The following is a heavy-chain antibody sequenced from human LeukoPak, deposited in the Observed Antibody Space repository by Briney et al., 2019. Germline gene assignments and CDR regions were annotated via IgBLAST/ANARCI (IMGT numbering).Heavy chain of an antibody. J-gene: IGHJ3*02. D-gene: IGHD2-2*01. V-gene: IGHV1-69*05. CDR1: GGTFSINA. CDR3: ARDKNSGECVSNSCYGVWPLDI. CDR2: IIPMSETP. Sequence: ASVKVTCKASGGTFSINAITWVRQAPGQGLEWMGGIIPMSETPKYTQKFQGRVTIATDESTNTAYMELSSLRSEDTAVYYCARDKNSGECVSNSCYGVWPLDIWGQGTMVTVSS.